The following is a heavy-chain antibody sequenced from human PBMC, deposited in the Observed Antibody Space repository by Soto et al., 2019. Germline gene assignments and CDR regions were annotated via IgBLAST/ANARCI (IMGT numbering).Heavy chain of an antibody. D-gene: IGHD3-22*01. J-gene: IGHJ4*02. CDR3: ARSYYDSSGYEHVHDY. CDR2: IIPIFGTA. CDR1: GGTFSSYA. Sequence: ASVKVSCKASGGTFSSYAISWVRQAPGQGLEWMGGIIPIFGTANYAQKFQGRVTITADESTSTAYMELSSLRSEDTAVYYCARSYYDSSGYEHVHDYWGQGTLVTVSS. V-gene: IGHV1-69*13.